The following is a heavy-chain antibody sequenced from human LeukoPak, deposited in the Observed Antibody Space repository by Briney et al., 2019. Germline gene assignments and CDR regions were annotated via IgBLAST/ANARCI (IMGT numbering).Heavy chain of an antibody. CDR1: GFTFSSYA. CDR2: ISGSGGST. D-gene: IGHD6-19*01. CDR3: AKYSSGWYLGNYFDY. V-gene: IGHV3-23*01. Sequence: GGSLSLSCAASGFTFSSYAMSWVRQAPGKGLEWVSGISGSGGSTYYADSVKGRFTISRDSSKNTLYLQMNSLRAEDTAVYYCAKYSSGWYLGNYFDYWGQGTLVTVSS. J-gene: IGHJ4*02.